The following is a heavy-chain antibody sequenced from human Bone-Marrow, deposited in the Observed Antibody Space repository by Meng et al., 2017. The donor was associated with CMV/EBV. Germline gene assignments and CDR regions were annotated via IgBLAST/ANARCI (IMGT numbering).Heavy chain of an antibody. J-gene: IGHJ5*02. V-gene: IGHV1-69*01. CDR1: GYTFTSYD. CDR2: IIPIFGTA. CDR3: ARDPPPA. Sequence: QGQLVQSGAEVKKPGASVKVSCKASGYTFTSYDINSVRQAAGQGLEWMGGIIPIFGTANYAQKFQGRVTITADESTSTAYMELSSLRSEDTAVYYCARDPPPAWGQGTLVTVSS.